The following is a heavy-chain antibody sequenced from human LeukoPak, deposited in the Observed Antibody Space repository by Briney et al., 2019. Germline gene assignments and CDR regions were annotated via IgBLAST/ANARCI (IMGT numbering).Heavy chain of an antibody. CDR1: GGSISSYY. J-gene: IGHJ5*02. CDR3: ARRSDYGDYIYWFDP. D-gene: IGHD4-17*01. Sequence: SETLSLTCTVSGGSISSYYWSWIRQPPGKGLEWIGYIYYSGSTNYNPSLKSRVTISVDTSKNQFSLKLSSVTAADTAMYYCARRSDYGDYIYWFDPWGQGALVTVSS. V-gene: IGHV4-59*12. CDR2: IYYSGST.